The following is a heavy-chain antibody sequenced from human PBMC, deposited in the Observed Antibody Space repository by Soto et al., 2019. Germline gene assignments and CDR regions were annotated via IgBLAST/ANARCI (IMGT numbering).Heavy chain of an antibody. J-gene: IGHJ4*02. CDR2: ISGSGGST. D-gene: IGHD3-9*01. Sequence: EVQLLESGGGLVQPGGSLRLSCAASGFTFSSYAMSWVRQAPGKGLEWVSAISGSGGSTYYADSVKGRFTISRDNSKNTLYLQMSSMRAEDTAVYYCAKDGSWGDILNNWGQGTLVTVCS. V-gene: IGHV3-23*01. CDR3: AKDGSWGDILNN. CDR1: GFTFSSYA.